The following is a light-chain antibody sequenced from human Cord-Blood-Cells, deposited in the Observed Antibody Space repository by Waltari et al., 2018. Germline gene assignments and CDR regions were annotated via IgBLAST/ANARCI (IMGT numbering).Light chain of an antibody. CDR3: QQSYSTPRT. Sequence: DIQMTQSPSSLSASVGDSVTITCRASQSISSYLNWYQQKPGKAPKLLIYAASSLQSGVPSRFSGSGSGTDVTLTISSLQPEDFATYYCQQSYSTPRTFGQGTKLEIK. CDR2: AAS. J-gene: IGKJ2*01. CDR1: QSISSY. V-gene: IGKV1-39*01.